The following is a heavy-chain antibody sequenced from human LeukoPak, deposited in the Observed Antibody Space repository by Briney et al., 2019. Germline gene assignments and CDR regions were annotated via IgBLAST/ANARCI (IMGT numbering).Heavy chain of an antibody. CDR1: GFTFSIYG. V-gene: IGHV3-33*06. CDR2: IWFDRSNK. CDR3: VKELDSSGYFDF. J-gene: IGHJ4*02. Sequence: GGPLRLSCGASGFTFSIYGMHWVRQAPGKGPEWVAVIWFDRSNKYYADSVKGRFTISRDNSKNTLYLQINSLRAEDTAVYYCVKELDSSGYFDFWGQGSLVTVSS. D-gene: IGHD3-22*01.